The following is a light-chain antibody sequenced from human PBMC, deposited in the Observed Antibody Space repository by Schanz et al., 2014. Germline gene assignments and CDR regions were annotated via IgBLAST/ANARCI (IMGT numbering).Light chain of an antibody. Sequence: QSVLTQPPSVSAAPGQRVTISCSGTSSNIGNNYVSWYQHFPGTAPRLLMYDNNKRPSGTPDRFSGSKSGTSATLGITGLQTGDEADYYCGTWDSSLSAGRVFGGGTKLTVL. CDR3: GTWDSSLSAGRV. J-gene: IGLJ2*01. V-gene: IGLV1-51*01. CDR1: SSNIGNNY. CDR2: DNN.